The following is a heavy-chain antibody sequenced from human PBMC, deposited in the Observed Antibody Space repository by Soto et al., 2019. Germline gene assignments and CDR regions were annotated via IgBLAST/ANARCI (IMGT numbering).Heavy chain of an antibody. Sequence: SETLSLTCTVAGGSISSYSWSWIRQPPGKGLEWIGYIYHSGSTYYNPSLMSRVTISVDTSKNQVSLNLTSVTAADTAVYFCAAPPRYWGQGILVPVSS. J-gene: IGHJ4*02. CDR2: IYHSGST. D-gene: IGHD6-6*01. CDR3: AAPPRY. CDR1: GGSISSYS. V-gene: IGHV4-59*01.